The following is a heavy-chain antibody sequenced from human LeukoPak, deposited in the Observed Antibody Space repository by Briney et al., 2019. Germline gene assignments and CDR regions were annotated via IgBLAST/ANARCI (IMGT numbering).Heavy chain of an antibody. J-gene: IGHJ4*02. D-gene: IGHD3-10*01. CDR3: AKDWVYYGSGSYYYFDY. CDR1: GFTFDDYA. Sequence: SGGSLRLSCAASGFTFDDYAMHWVRQAPGKGLEWVSGISWNSGSIGYADSVKGRFTISRDNAKNSLYLQMNSLRAEDTALYYCAKDWVYYGSGSYYYFDYWGQGTLVTVSS. V-gene: IGHV3-9*01. CDR2: ISWNSGSI.